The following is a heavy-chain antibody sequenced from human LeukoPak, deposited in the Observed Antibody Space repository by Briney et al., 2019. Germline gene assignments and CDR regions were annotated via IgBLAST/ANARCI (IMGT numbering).Heavy chain of an antibody. D-gene: IGHD6-19*01. Sequence: PGESLKISCKGSGYTFTSYCIGWVRQMPGKGLEWMGIIYPGDSNTRYSPSFQGQVTISADKSISTAYLQWSSLKASDTAMYYCARSSGWYPRTFDYWGQGALVTVPS. CDR1: GYTFTSYC. CDR2: IYPGDSNT. J-gene: IGHJ4*02. V-gene: IGHV5-51*01. CDR3: ARSSGWYPRTFDY.